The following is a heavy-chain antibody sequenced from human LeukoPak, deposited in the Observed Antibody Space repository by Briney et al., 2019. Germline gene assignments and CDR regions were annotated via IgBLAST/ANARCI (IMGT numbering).Heavy chain of an antibody. Sequence: GGSLRLSCAASGFTFSSYSMNWVRQASGKGLEWVSSISSSSSYIYYADSVKGRFTISRDNAKNSLYLQMNSLRAEDTAVYYCATAPRYSYGELDYWGQGTLVTVSS. D-gene: IGHD5-18*01. CDR2: ISSSSSYI. CDR3: ATAPRYSYGELDY. CDR1: GFTFSSYS. V-gene: IGHV3-21*01. J-gene: IGHJ4*02.